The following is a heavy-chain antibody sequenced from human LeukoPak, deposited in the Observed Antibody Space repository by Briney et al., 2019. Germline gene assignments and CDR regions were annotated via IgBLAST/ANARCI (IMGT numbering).Heavy chain of an antibody. CDR1: GFTFSDYY. CDR2: IGSTI. CDR3: ARAAVVVDY. Sequence: GGSLRLSCAASGFTFSDYYMSWIRQAPGKGLEWVSYIGSTIYYADSVKGRFTISRDNAKNSLYLQMNSLRAEDTAVYYCARAAVVVDYWGQGTLVTVSS. J-gene: IGHJ4*02. V-gene: IGHV3-11*04. D-gene: IGHD2-21*01.